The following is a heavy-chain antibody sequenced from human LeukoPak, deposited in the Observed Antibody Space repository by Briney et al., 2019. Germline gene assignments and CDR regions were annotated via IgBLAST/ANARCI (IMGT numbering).Heavy chain of an antibody. CDR3: ASGGIVWLNLDY. CDR1: GYTFTGSY. Sequence: GASVKVSCKASGYTFTGSYIHWVRQAPGQGLEWMGWINPNSGGTNYAQKFQGRVTMTRDTSITTAYMELSRLTSDDTAVYNCASGGIVWLNLDYWGQGTLVTVSS. CDR2: INPNSGGT. D-gene: IGHD5-12*01. J-gene: IGHJ4*02. V-gene: IGHV1-2*02.